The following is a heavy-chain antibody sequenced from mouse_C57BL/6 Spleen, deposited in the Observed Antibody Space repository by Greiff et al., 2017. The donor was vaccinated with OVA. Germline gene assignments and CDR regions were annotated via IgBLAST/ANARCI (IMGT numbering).Heavy chain of an antibody. V-gene: IGHV5-16*01. CDR3: ARVSYYHWYFDV. CDR1: GFTFSDYY. Sequence: EVQLVESEGGLVQPGSSMKLSCTASGFTFSDYYMSWVRQVPEKGLEWVANINYDGSSTYYLDSLKSRFIISRDNAKNILYLQMSSLKSEDTATYYCARVSYYHWYFDVWGTGTTVTVSS. CDR2: INYDGSST. D-gene: IGHD2-10*01. J-gene: IGHJ1*03.